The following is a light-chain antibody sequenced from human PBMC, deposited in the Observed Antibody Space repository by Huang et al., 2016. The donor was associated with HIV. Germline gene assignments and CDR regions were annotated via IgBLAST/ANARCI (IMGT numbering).Light chain of an antibody. CDR3: MQALQTRT. J-gene: IGKJ1*01. V-gene: IGKV2-28*01. Sequence: DIVMTQSPLSLPVTPGEPASISCRSSQSLLHSNVYNYLDWYLQKPGQSPQLLIYLGFNRASGVPDRFSGSGAGTDFTLKISRVEAEDVGVYYCMQALQTRTFGQGTKVEIK. CDR1: QSLLHSNVYNY. CDR2: LGF.